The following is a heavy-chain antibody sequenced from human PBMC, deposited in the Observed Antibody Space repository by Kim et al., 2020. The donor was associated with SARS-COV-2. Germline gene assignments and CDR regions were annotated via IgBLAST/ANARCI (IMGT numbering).Heavy chain of an antibody. CDR2: ISWNSGSI. J-gene: IGHJ5*02. D-gene: IGHD4-17*01. V-gene: IGHV3-9*01. Sequence: GGSLRLSCAASGFTFDDYAMHWVRQAPGKGLEWVSGISWNSGSIGYADSVKGRFTISRDNAKNSLYLQMNSLRAEDTALYYCAKDYGDGDPKYNWFDPWGQGTLVTVSS. CDR3: AKDYGDGDPKYNWFDP. CDR1: GFTFDDYA.